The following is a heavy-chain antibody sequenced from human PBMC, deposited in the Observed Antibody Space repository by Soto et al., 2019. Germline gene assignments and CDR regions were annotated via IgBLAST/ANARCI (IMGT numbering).Heavy chain of an antibody. V-gene: IGHV1-46*01. CDR3: AREGNRYYYDSSGIPGAAFDI. CDR2: INPSGGIT. D-gene: IGHD3-22*01. CDR1: GYTLTSYY. J-gene: IGHJ3*02. Sequence: ASVKVSCKASGYTLTSYYLHWVRQAPGQGPEWMGIINPSGGITNDAQKFQDRVTMTSDTSTSTVYMELSSLRSEDTAVYYCAREGNRYYYDSSGIPGAAFDIWGQGTMVTVSS.